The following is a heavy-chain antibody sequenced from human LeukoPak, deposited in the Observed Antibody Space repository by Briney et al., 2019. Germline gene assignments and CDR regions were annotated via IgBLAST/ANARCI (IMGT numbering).Heavy chain of an antibody. V-gene: IGHV1-69*05. CDR3: ARGPLYCTNGVCSNWFDP. CDR2: IIPIFGTA. Sequence: EASVKVSCKASGYTFTGYGISWVRQAPGQGLEWMGGIIPIFGTANYAQKFQGRVTITTDESTSTAYMELSSLRSEDTAVYYCARGPLYCTNGVCSNWFDPWGQGTLVTVSS. J-gene: IGHJ5*02. D-gene: IGHD2-8*01. CDR1: GYTFTGYG.